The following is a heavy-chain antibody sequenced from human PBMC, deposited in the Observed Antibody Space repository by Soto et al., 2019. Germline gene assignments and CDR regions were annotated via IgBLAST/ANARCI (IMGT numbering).Heavy chain of an antibody. CDR2: ISSSSSYI. D-gene: IGHD2-15*01. CDR1: GFTFSSYS. CDR3: ARAGTQDIVVVVAAPSADY. J-gene: IGHJ4*02. Sequence: EVQLVESGGGLVKPGGSLRLSCAASGFTFSSYSMNWVRQAPGKGLEWVSSISSSSSYIYYADSVKGRFTISRDNAKNSLYLQMNSLRAEDTAVYYCARAGTQDIVVVVAAPSADYWGQGTLVTVSS. V-gene: IGHV3-21*01.